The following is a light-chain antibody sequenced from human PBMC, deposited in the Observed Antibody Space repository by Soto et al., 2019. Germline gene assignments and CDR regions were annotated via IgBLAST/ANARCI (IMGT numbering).Light chain of an antibody. V-gene: IGLV6-57*04. J-gene: IGLJ2*01. CDR1: SGGIANNY. CDR2: EHN. CDR3: QSYDGSLLL. Sequence: NFMLTHPHSVSESPRETLTISCTPTSGGIANNYVQWYQQRAGSAPTIVIYEHNQRTSVVPDRFSGSTDGSSSSASPTISGLHNDDETDYYSQSYDGSLLLFGGVTKQTLL.